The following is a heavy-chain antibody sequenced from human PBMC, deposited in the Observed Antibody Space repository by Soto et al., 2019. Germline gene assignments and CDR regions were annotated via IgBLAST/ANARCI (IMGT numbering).Heavy chain of an antibody. Sequence: SETLSLTCTVSGGSITSGGSFWSWIRQHPGKGPEWIAFIGYSGATSYNPSLASRVTISADTYKSQFSLNLRSVTAADTAVYYCARGGASSKWFAPWGQGTLVPV. CDR2: IGYSGAT. J-gene: IGHJ5*02. CDR1: GGSITSGGSF. D-gene: IGHD2-15*01. V-gene: IGHV4-31*03. CDR3: ARGGASSKWFAP.